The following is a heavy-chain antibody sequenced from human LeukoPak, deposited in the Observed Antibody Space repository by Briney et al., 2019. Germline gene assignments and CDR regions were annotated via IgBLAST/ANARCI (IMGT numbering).Heavy chain of an antibody. Sequence: GESLKISCAASGFTFSSYAMSWVRQAPGKGLEWVSAISGSGGSTYYADSVKGRFTISRDNSKNTLYLQMNSLRAEDTAVYYCAKDPNCSGGSCYLTYFDYWGQGTLVTVSS. CDR1: GFTFSSYA. CDR2: ISGSGGST. D-gene: IGHD2-15*01. V-gene: IGHV3-23*01. CDR3: AKDPNCSGGSCYLTYFDY. J-gene: IGHJ4*02.